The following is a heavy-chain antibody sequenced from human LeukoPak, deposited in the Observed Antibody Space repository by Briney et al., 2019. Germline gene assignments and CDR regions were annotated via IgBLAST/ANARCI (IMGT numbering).Heavy chain of an antibody. CDR1: GYTLTELS. CDR2: FDPEDGET. D-gene: IGHD2-15*01. V-gene: IGHV1-24*01. Sequence: EASVTVSCKVSGYTLTELSMHWVRQAPGKGLEWMGGFDPEDGETIYAQKFQGRVTMTEDTSTDTAYMELSSLRSEDTAVYYCATAGGYCSGGSCYYDAFDIWGQGTMVTVSS. CDR3: ATAGGYCSGGSCYYDAFDI. J-gene: IGHJ3*02.